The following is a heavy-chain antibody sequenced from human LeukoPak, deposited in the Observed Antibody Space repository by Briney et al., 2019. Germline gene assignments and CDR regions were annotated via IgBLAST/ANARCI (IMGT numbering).Heavy chain of an antibody. CDR1: GGTFSSYA. Sequence: GASVKVSCKASGGTFSSYAISWVRQAPGQGLEWMGRIIPILGIANYAQKFQGRVTITADKSTSTAYMELSSLRSEDTAVYYCATERDSSGYYYALWDYWGQGTLVTVSS. D-gene: IGHD3-22*01. J-gene: IGHJ4*02. CDR3: ATERDSSGYYYALWDY. V-gene: IGHV1-69*04. CDR2: IIPILGIA.